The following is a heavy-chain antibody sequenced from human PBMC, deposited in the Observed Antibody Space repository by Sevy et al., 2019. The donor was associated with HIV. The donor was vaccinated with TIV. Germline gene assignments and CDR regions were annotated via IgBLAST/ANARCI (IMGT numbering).Heavy chain of an antibody. V-gene: IGHV1-2*02. Sequence: ASVKVSCEPSGYRFTDYYIHWVRQAPGQGLEWMGWINPNSDVTKSPKKFQDRVIMTKDTSISTVYMELRGLTFDDSAGYYCARDQEFCSTTLCYSGLDHWGHGSLVTVSS. D-gene: IGHD1-26*01. J-gene: IGHJ4*01. CDR2: INPNSDVT. CDR3: ARDQEFCSTTLCYSGLDH. CDR1: GYRFTDYY.